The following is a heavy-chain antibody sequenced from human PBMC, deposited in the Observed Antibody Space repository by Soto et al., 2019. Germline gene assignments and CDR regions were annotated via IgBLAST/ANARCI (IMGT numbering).Heavy chain of an antibody. CDR2: IGTRGSSI. CDR3: ARDRGYTTGWYGGALDF. D-gene: IGHD6-19*01. V-gene: IGHV3-48*03. Sequence: EEQLVESGGGLVQPGESLRVSCAASGFTFSRYEMNWVRQAPGKGLEWVASIGTRGSSIFYADSVKGRFSISRDNDNDSVCLVMNNLRVDDTAVYYCARDRGYTTGWYGGALDFWGQGTLVTVSS. J-gene: IGHJ4*02. CDR1: GFTFSRYE.